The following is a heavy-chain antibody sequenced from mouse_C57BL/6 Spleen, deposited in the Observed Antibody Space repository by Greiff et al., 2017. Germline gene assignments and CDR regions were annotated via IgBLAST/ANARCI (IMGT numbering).Heavy chain of an antibody. CDR1: GFSLTSYA. V-gene: IGHV2-9-1*01. J-gene: IGHJ4*01. CDR3: ATYYDYDGYAMDY. Sequence: VKLMESGPGLVAPSQSLSITCTVSGFSLTSYAISWVRQPPGKGLEWLGVIWTGGGTNYNSALKSRLSISKDNSKSQVFLKMNSLQTDDTARYYCATYYDYDGYAMDYWGQGTSVTVSS. D-gene: IGHD2-4*01. CDR2: IWTGGGT.